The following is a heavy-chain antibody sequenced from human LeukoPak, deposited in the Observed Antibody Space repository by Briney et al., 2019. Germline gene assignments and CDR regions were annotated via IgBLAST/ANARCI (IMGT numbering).Heavy chain of an antibody. CDR3: ARRRGVEWNYYGSGSYRNWFDP. Sequence: PGGSLRLSCAASGFTFSSYSMNWIRQPPGKGLEWIGSIYYSGSTYYNPSLKSRVTISVDTSKNQFSLKLSSVTAADTAVYYCARRRGVEWNYYGSGSYRNWFDPWGQGTLVTVSS. D-gene: IGHD3-10*01. V-gene: IGHV4-39*07. CDR1: GFTFSSYS. J-gene: IGHJ5*02. CDR2: IYYSGST.